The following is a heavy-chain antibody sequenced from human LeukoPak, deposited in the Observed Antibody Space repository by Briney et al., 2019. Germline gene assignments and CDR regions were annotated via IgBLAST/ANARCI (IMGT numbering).Heavy chain of an antibody. Sequence: GASVKVSCKASGYTFTSYGISWVRQAPGQGLEWMGWISAYNGNTNYAQKLQGRVTMTTDTSTSTAYMELRSLRSDDTAVYYCARDEVHYYDSSGYHSWYFDYWGQGTLVTVSS. CDR1: GYTFTSYG. J-gene: IGHJ4*02. D-gene: IGHD3-22*01. V-gene: IGHV1-18*04. CDR3: ARDEVHYYDSSGYHSWYFDY. CDR2: ISAYNGNT.